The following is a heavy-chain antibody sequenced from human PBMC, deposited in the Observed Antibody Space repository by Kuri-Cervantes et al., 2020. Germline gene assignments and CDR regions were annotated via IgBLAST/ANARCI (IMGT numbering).Heavy chain of an antibody. V-gene: IGHV3-NL1*01. J-gene: IGHJ4*02. D-gene: IGHD2-2*01. CDR3: ASIPAARGY. Sequence: GESLKISCAASGFTFSSYGMHWVRQAPGKGLEWVSVIYSGGSTYYADSVKGRFTISRDNSKNTLYLQMNSLRAEDTAVYYCASIPAARGYWGQGTLVTVSS. CDR1: GFTFSSYG. CDR2: IYSGGST.